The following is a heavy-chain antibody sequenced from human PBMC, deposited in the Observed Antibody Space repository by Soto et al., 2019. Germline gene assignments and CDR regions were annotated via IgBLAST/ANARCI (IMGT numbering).Heavy chain of an antibody. V-gene: IGHV3-30*03. Sequence: GGSLRLSCAASGFTFSSYGMHWVRQAPGKGLEWVAVISYDGSNKYYADSVKGRFTISRDNSKNTLYLQMNSLRAEDTAVYYCASNDYGDYVALYWGQGTLVTVSS. J-gene: IGHJ4*02. CDR3: ASNDYGDYVALY. CDR2: ISYDGSNK. D-gene: IGHD4-17*01. CDR1: GFTFSSYG.